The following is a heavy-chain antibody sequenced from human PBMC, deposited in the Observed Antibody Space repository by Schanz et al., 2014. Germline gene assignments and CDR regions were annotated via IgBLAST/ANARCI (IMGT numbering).Heavy chain of an antibody. CDR1: GYTFTDYP. CDR3: AKVAQDGTHMNNRGGVHSAC. CDR2: INTASGNT. V-gene: IGHV1-3*04. J-gene: IGHJ4*02. Sequence: KKPGASVKVSYKTSGYTFTDYPINWVRQAPGRRLEWMVWINTASGNTRYSEAFQGRVATGKVTFAATAYRELSNLTADHTAVCYCAKVAQDGTHMNNRGGVHSACRGQGTPVNVYS. D-gene: IGHD2-21*01.